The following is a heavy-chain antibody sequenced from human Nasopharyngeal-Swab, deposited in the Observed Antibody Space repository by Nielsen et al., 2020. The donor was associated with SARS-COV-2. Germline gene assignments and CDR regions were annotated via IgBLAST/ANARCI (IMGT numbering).Heavy chain of an antibody. CDR3: VKDYLREGYF. J-gene: IGHJ4*02. V-gene: IGHV3-23*01. CDR2: IASLHNT. CDR1: GFTFRSYA. Sequence: GESMKISCAASGFTFRSYAMTWVRQARGKGLEWVSAIASLHNTYYADSVKGSFTLSRDNSKNTLYLQMNSLRAEDTAVYYCVKDYLREGYFGGQGTLVTVSS. D-gene: IGHD3-9*01.